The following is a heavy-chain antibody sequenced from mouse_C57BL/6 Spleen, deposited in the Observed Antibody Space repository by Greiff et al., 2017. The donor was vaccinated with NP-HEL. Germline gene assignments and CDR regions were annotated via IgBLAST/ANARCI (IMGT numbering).Heavy chain of an antibody. Sequence: QVQLQQPGTELVKPGASVKLSCKASGYTFTSYWMHWVKQRPGQGLEWIGNINPSNGGTNYNEKFKSKATLTVDKSSSTAYMQLSSLTSEDSAVYYCARGFITTVVATPSGDYWGQGTSVTVSS. D-gene: IGHD1-1*01. J-gene: IGHJ4*01. CDR3: ARGFITTVVATPSGDY. CDR1: GYTFTSYW. CDR2: INPSNGGT. V-gene: IGHV1-53*01.